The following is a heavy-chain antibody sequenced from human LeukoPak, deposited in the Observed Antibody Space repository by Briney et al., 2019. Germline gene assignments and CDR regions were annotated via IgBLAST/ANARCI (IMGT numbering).Heavy chain of an antibody. CDR2: IHYSGST. V-gene: IGHV4-39*01. J-gene: IGHJ4*02. Sequence: SETLSLTCTVSGGSISSSNYYWAWIRQPPGKGLEWIGNIHYSGSTYYNASLNSRITMSIDTSKNQFSLKLSSMTAADTAVYYCARGISTTGTDYWGQGTLVTVSS. CDR1: GGSISSSNYY. D-gene: IGHD1-1*01. CDR3: ARGISTTGTDY.